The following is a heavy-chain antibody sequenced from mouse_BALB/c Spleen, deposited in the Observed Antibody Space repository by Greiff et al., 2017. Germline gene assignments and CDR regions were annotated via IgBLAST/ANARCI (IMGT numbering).Heavy chain of an antibody. J-gene: IGHJ1*01. CDR2: ISYSGTT. CDR1: GYSFTSDYA. V-gene: IGHV3-2*02. D-gene: IGHD2-3*01. Sequence: EVQLQESGPGLVKPSQSLSLTCTVTGYSFTSDYAWTCIRHFPGNKLEWMGYISYSGTTCYNPSLKSRISITRDTSKHQFFLHLNSVTTEDTATYYGARWDDSDCDWYFDVWGAGTTVTVSS. CDR3: ARWDDSDCDWYFDV.